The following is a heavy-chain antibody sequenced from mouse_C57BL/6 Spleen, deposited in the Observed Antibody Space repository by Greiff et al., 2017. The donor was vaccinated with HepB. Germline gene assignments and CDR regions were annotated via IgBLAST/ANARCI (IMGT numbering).Heavy chain of an antibody. D-gene: IGHD2-4*01. V-gene: IGHV1-26*01. Sequence: VQLQQSGPELVKPGASVKISCKASGYTFTDYYMNWVKQSHGKSLEWIGDINPNNGGTSYNQKFKGKATLTVDKSSSKAYMELRSLTSEDSAVYYCARDYEGAWFAYWGQGTLVTVSA. CDR2: INPNNGGT. J-gene: IGHJ3*01. CDR3: ARDYEGAWFAY. CDR1: GYTFTDYY.